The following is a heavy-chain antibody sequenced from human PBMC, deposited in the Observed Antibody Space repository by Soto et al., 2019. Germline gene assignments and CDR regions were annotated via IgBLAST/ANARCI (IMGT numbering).Heavy chain of an antibody. J-gene: IGHJ5*02. V-gene: IGHV4-31*03. CDR3: VRDGAGADGLGWFCP. Sequence: QVQLQESGPGLVKPSQTLSLSCTVSGDSISRGGYYWNWIRQPPRKGLEWIGYIYHSGSTNYNPSLKSRVTISVDTSKNQLSLEVTNVTAADTAVYYCVRDGAGADGLGWFCPGGQGSLVTVSS. D-gene: IGHD3-10*01. CDR2: IYHSGST. CDR1: GDSISRGGYY.